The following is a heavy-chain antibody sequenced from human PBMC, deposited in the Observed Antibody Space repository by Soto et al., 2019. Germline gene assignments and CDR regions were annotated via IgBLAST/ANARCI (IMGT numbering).Heavy chain of an antibody. J-gene: IGHJ5*02. D-gene: IGHD3-3*01. CDR3: AHRATMTIFGLIIDNGIWFDP. Sequence: QINLIESGPTLVNPTQTLTLTCTFSGFSPSTSGAAVGWVRQPPGRALEWLALIYWDGDKRYNASLGNRLTITKDTSMNQVVLTLTNVDPADTATYYCAHRATMTIFGLIIDNGIWFDPWGQGTRVIVSS. V-gene: IGHV2-5*02. CDR2: IYWDGDK. CDR1: GFSPSTSGAA.